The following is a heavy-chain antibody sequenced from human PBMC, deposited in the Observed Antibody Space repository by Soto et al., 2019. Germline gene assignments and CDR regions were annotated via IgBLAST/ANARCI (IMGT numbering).Heavy chain of an antibody. Sequence: QVQLQESGPGLVKPSETLYLTCTVSGGSISSYYWSWIRQPPGKGLEWIGYIYYSGSTNYNPSLKSRVTISVNTSKNQFSLKLTSVTAADTAVYYCARVSSGWWYLDYWGQGTLVTVSS. D-gene: IGHD6-19*01. CDR2: IYYSGST. J-gene: IGHJ4*02. CDR1: GGSISSYY. CDR3: ARVSSGWWYLDY. V-gene: IGHV4-59*01.